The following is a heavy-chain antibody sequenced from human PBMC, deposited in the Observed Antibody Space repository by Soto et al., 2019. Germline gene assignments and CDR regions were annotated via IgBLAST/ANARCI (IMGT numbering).Heavy chain of an antibody. D-gene: IGHD2-2*01. J-gene: IGHJ6*02. CDR2: IIPISGTA. V-gene: IGHV1-69*01. CDR3: ARSHGSSTSLEIYYYYCYGMDV. CDR1: GGTFSSYA. Sequence: QVQLVQSGAEVNKPGSSVKVSCQASGGTFSSYAISWVRQAPGQGLEWMGGIIPISGTANYAQKFQGRVTITADESTSTAYMEPSSLRSEDTAVYYCARSHGSSTSLEIYYYYCYGMDVWGQGTTVTVSS.